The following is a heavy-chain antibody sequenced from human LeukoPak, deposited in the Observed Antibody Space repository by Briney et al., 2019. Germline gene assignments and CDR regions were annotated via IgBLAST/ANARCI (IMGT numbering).Heavy chain of an antibody. D-gene: IGHD5-12*01. V-gene: IGHV4-39*01. CDR1: GGSISSSRYY. CDR3: ARLVSGYDYDY. J-gene: IGHJ4*02. CDR2: IYYSGST. Sequence: PSETLSLTCTVSGGSISSSRYYWGWIRQPPGKGLEWIGSIYYSGSTYYNPSLKSRVTISVDTSKNQFSLKLSSVTAADTAVYYCARLVSGYDYDYWGQGTLVTVSS.